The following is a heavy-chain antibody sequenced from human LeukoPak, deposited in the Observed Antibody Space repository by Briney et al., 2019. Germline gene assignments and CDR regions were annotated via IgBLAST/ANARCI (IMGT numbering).Heavy chain of an antibody. Sequence: GGSLRLSCEASGFTVTSNYMSWVRQAPGKGLEWVSVIYSGGSTYYADSVKGRFTISRDNSKNTLYLQMNSLRAEDTAVYYCASYNPYYWGQGTLVTVSS. CDR1: GFTVTSNY. CDR2: IYSGGST. CDR3: ASYNPYY. D-gene: IGHD1-1*01. V-gene: IGHV3-53*01. J-gene: IGHJ4*02.